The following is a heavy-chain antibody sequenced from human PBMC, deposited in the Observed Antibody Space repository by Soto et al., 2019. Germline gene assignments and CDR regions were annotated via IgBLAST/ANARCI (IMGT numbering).Heavy chain of an antibody. Sequence: QVQLQESGPGLVKPSGTLSLTCAVSGGAISSSKWWSWVRQPPGKGLEWIGEIYQSGSTNYNPSLESRVRMSVDKSRNQFSLKLTSVSAAETAVYYCAGASATIAAAAIFDYWGQGTLVTVSS. D-gene: IGHD6-13*01. J-gene: IGHJ4*02. CDR3: AGASATIAAAAIFDY. CDR2: IYQSGST. CDR1: GGAISSSKW. V-gene: IGHV4-4*02.